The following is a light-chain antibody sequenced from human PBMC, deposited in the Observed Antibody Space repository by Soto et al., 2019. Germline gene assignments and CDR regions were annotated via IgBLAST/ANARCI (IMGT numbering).Light chain of an antibody. J-gene: IGLJ3*02. Sequence: QSALTQPASVSGSPGQSITISCTGSSSDVGGYDYVSWYQQHPAKAPKLIIFGVSNRPSGVSNRFSGSKSGNTASLTISGLQSDDEADYYCSSYTTSSTLAVFGGGTKLTVL. CDR3: SSYTTSSTLAV. CDR2: GVS. CDR1: SSDVGGYDY. V-gene: IGLV2-14*01.